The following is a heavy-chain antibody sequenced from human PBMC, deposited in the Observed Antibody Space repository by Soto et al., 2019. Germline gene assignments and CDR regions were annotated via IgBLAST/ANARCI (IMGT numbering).Heavy chain of an antibody. Sequence: SETLSLTCAVYGGSFSNYYWNWIRQSPGKGLEWIGEINHSGSTNYNPSLKSRVTISVDTSKNQFALKLTSVTAADTAVYYCVRVLPWGSCRYSSFYGVDVWGQGTTVTVSS. CDR1: GGSFSNYY. V-gene: IGHV4-34*01. D-gene: IGHD3-16*02. J-gene: IGHJ6*02. CDR2: INHSGST. CDR3: VRVLPWGSCRYSSFYGVDV.